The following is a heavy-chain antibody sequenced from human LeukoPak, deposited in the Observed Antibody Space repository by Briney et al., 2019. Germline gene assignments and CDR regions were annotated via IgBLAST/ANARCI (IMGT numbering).Heavy chain of an antibody. Sequence: GRSLRLSCAASGFTFSSYGMHWVRQAPGKGLEWVAVISYDGSNKYYADSVKGRFTISRDNSKNTLYLQMNSLRAEDTAVYYCAKESTPWYFDYWGQGTLVTVSS. D-gene: IGHD2-15*01. CDR3: AKESTPWYFDY. J-gene: IGHJ4*02. V-gene: IGHV3-30*18. CDR2: ISYDGSNK. CDR1: GFTFSSYG.